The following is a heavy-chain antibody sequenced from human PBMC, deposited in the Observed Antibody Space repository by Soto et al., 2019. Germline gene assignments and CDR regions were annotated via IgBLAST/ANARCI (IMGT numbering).Heavy chain of an antibody. CDR2: IYPGDSDT. V-gene: IGHV5-51*01. CDR1: GYNCNRYW. J-gene: IGHJ3*02. Sequence: PGESLKISCKGSGYNCNRYWISWVRQMPGKGLEWMGIIYPGDSDTRYSPSLQGQVTISADKSSSVAYLQWSSLQASDTATYYCARSMVNGTYEAFDIWGQGTMVTVSS. D-gene: IGHD2-8*01. CDR3: ARSMVNGTYEAFDI.